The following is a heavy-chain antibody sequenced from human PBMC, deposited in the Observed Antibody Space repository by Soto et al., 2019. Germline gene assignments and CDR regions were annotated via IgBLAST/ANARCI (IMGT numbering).Heavy chain of an antibody. CDR2: INPNNGDT. CDR3: ARDLMSSWYPLGKKQNAFDI. D-gene: IGHD6-13*01. J-gene: IGHJ3*02. Sequence: GASVKVSCKASGYTFTGYYMHWVRQAPGQGPEWMGWINPNNGDTNYSQKFQGRVTITRDTSASTAYMELSSLRSEDTAVYYCARDLMSSWYPLGKKQNAFDIWGQGTMVTVSS. CDR1: GYTFTGYY. V-gene: IGHV1-2*02.